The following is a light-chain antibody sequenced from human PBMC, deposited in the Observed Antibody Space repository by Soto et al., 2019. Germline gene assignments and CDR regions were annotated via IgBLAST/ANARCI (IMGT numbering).Light chain of an antibody. CDR2: DAS. V-gene: IGKV1-13*02. Sequence: LQLTQSPSSLSASVGDRVPITCRASQGISSYLAWYQQKPGKAPKLLIYDASSLESGVPSRFSGSGSGTEFTFTITSLQPDDIATYYCQQYNSHPRTFGRGTKVDIK. CDR1: QGISSY. CDR3: QQYNSHPRT. J-gene: IGKJ1*01.